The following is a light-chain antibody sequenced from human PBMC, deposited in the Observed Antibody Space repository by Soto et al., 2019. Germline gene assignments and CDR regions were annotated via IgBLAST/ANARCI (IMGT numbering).Light chain of an antibody. CDR1: QSISSW. J-gene: IGKJ1*01. CDR2: DAS. V-gene: IGKV1-5*01. CDR3: QSAGT. Sequence: DIQMTQSPSTLSASVGDRVTITCRASQSISSWLAWYQRRPGTAPKVLIYDASSLESGVPSRFSGSGSGTEFTLTISSLQPDDFVTYYCQSAGTFGQGTKVEIK.